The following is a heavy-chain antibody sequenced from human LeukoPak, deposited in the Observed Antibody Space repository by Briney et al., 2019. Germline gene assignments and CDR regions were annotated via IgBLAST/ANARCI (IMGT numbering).Heavy chain of an antibody. CDR1: GGSISSYY. V-gene: IGHV4-59*01. CDR3: ARAYYDSSGYGRYFDL. J-gene: IGHJ2*01. Sequence: KPSETLSLTCTVSGGSISSYYWSWIRQPPGKGLEWIGYIYYSGTTNYNPSLKSRVTISVDTSKNQFSLKLSSVTAADTAVYYCARAYYDSSGYGRYFDLWGRGTLVTVSS. D-gene: IGHD3-22*01. CDR2: IYYSGTT.